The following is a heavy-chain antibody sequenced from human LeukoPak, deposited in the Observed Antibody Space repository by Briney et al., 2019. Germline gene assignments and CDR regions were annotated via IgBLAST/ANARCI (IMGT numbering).Heavy chain of an antibody. Sequence: QPGRSLRLSCAASGFTFSSYGMHWVRQAPGKGLEWVAVIWYDGSNKYYADSVKGRFTISGDNSKNTLYLQMNSLRAEDTAVYYCARDDPIVNWFDPWGQGTLVTVSS. D-gene: IGHD1-26*01. CDR1: GFTFSSYG. CDR3: ARDDPIVNWFDP. CDR2: IWYDGSNK. J-gene: IGHJ5*02. V-gene: IGHV3-33*01.